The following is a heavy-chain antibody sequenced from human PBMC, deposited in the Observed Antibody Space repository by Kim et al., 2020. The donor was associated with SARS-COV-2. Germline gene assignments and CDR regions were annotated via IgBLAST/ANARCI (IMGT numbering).Heavy chain of an antibody. V-gene: IGHV4-59*01. D-gene: IGHD4-4*01. Sequence: SETLSLTCTVSGGSISSYYWSWIRQPPGKGLEWIGYIYYSGSTNYNPSLKSRVTISVDTSKNQFSLKLSSVTAADTAVYYCARGISAVTANWFDPWGPGTLVTVSS. J-gene: IGHJ5*02. CDR2: IYYSGST. CDR3: ARGISAVTANWFDP. CDR1: GGSISSYY.